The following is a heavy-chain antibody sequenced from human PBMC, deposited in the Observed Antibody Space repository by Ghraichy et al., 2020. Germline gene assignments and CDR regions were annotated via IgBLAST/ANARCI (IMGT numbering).Heavy chain of an antibody. CDR1: GGSISSGGYY. CDR3: ARDHGGYGSSIDF. Sequence: QTLSLTCTVSGGSISSGGYYWSWIRQHPGKGLEWIGYIYYSGGTSYNPSLKSRVTISVDTSKNQFSLKLTSVTAADTAVYFCARDHGGYGSSIDFWGQGTLVTVSS. J-gene: IGHJ4*02. D-gene: IGHD5-12*01. V-gene: IGHV4-31*02. CDR2: IYYSGGT.